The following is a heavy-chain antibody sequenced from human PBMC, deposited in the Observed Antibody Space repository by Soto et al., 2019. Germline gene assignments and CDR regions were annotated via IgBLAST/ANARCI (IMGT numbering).Heavy chain of an antibody. CDR3: ARDSRY. J-gene: IGHJ4*02. D-gene: IGHD2-2*01. Sequence: GGSLRLSCAASGFTFSDHYMDWVRQAPGKGLEWVGRTRNKANSYTTEYAASVKGRFTISRDDSKNSLYLQVNSLKTEDTAVYYCARDSRYWGQGTLVTVSS. V-gene: IGHV3-72*01. CDR2: TRNKANSYTT. CDR1: GFTFSDHY.